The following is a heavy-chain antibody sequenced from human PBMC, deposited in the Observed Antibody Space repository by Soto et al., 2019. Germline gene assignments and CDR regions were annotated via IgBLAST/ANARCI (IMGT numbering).Heavy chain of an antibody. Sequence: QPGGSLRLSCAASGFTFSSYAMSWVRQAPGKGLEWVSAISGSGGSAYYADSVKGRFTISRDNSKNTLYLQMNSLRAEDTAVYYCAKTVVPAAVYYYYGMDVWGQGTTVTVSS. D-gene: IGHD2-2*01. CDR1: GFTFSSYA. CDR3: AKTVVPAAVYYYYGMDV. V-gene: IGHV3-23*01. CDR2: ISGSGGSA. J-gene: IGHJ6*02.